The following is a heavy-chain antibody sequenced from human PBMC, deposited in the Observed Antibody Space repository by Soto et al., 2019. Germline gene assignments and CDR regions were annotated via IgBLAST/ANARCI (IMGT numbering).Heavy chain of an antibody. CDR1: GYTFTSYY. V-gene: IGHV1-46*01. Sequence: ASVKVSCKASGYTFTSYYMHWVRQAPGQGLEWMGIINPSGGSTSYAQKFQGRVTMTRDTSTSTVYMELSSLRSEDTAVYYCAREVGGYCSSTSCPYTVTTGWFDPWG. D-gene: IGHD2-2*01. CDR2: INPSGGST. J-gene: IGHJ5*02. CDR3: AREVGGYCSSTSCPYTVTTGWFDP.